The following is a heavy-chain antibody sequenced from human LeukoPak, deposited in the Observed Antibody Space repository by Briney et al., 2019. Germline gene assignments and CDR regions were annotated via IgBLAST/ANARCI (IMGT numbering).Heavy chain of an antibody. CDR1: GFTFSSYS. CDR3: TTDPRYSSSWYGYYYYYYGMDV. CDR2: IKSKTDGGTT. J-gene: IGHJ6*02. V-gene: IGHV3-15*01. D-gene: IGHD6-13*01. Sequence: GGSLRLSCAASGFTFSSYSMNWVRQAPGKGLEWVGRIKSKTDGGTTDYAAPVKGRFTISRDDSKNTLYLQMNSLKTEDTAVYYCTTDPRYSSSWYGYYYYYYGMDVWGQGTTVTVSS.